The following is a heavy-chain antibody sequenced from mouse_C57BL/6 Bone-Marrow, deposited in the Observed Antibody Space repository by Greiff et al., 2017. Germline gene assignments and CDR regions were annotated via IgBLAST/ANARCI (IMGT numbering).Heavy chain of an antibody. CDR2: IRNKANNHAT. CDR3: TGGERVRFAY. J-gene: IGHJ3*01. Sequence: DVKLVEPGGGLVQPGGSMTLSCAASGFTFSDAWMDWVRQAPEKGLEWVALIRNKANNHATYYAESVKGRFTISGDDSKSRVYLQMNSLRPEDTGIYYGTGGERVRFAYWGQGTLVTVSA. CDR1: GFTFSDAW. D-gene: IGHD2-13*01. V-gene: IGHV6-6*01.